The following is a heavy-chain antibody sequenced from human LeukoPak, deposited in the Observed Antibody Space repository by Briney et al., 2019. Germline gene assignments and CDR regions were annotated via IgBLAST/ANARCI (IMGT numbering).Heavy chain of an antibody. J-gene: IGHJ6*02. Sequence: GASVKVSCKASGYTFTSYAMHWVRQAPGQRLEWMGWINAGNGNTKYSQKFQGRVTITRDTSASTAYMELSSLRSEDTAVYYCARSQLLLEVGVYYYYGMDVWGQGTTVTVSS. CDR3: ARSQLLLEVGVYYYYGMDV. D-gene: IGHD2-2*01. CDR2: INAGNGNT. V-gene: IGHV1-3*01. CDR1: GYTFTSYA.